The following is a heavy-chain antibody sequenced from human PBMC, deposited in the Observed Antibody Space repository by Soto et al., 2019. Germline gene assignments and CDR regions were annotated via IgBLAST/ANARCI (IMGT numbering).Heavy chain of an antibody. CDR3: ARRIYYLDS. V-gene: IGHV1-18*04. Sequence: GASVKVSCKASGYTFTTFGISWVRQAPGQGLEWMGWINAYNGNTNYAQKLQGRITLTTDTSTSTAYMELRSLRSDDTAVYYCARRIYYLDSWGQGTLVTVSS. CDR2: INAYNGNT. D-gene: IGHD3-3*02. CDR1: GYTFTTFG. J-gene: IGHJ4*02.